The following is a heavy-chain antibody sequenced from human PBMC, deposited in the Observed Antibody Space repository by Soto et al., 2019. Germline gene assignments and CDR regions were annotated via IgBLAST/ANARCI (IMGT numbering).Heavy chain of an antibody. V-gene: IGHV2-5*01. D-gene: IGHD6-13*01. CDR3: TLRQDTSRGPIY. J-gene: IGHJ4*02. CDR2: ST. Sequence: GSGPTLVNPTQTLTLTCTVSGFSLTTRGMTLGWIRQPPGKAPEWLALSTQYSPSLQSRLTFTEDTSKNQVVLTMTNMDPVDTATYYCTLRQDTSRGPIYWGQGIMVTV. CDR1: GFSLTTRGMT.